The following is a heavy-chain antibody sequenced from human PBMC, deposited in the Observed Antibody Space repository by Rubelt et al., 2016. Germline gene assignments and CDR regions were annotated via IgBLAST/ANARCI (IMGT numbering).Heavy chain of an antibody. Sequence: QVQLQESGPGLVKPSETLSLTCTVSGGSISSYYWSWIRQPPGKGLEWIGYIYYSGSTNYNPSLKSRVTIPVAPSKNQFSLKLSSVTAADTAVDYCAGGITIFGVASGYFDYWGQGTLVTVSS. CDR2: IYYSGST. D-gene: IGHD3-3*01. CDR3: AGGITIFGVASGYFDY. V-gene: IGHV4-59*01. J-gene: IGHJ4*02. CDR1: GGSISSYY.